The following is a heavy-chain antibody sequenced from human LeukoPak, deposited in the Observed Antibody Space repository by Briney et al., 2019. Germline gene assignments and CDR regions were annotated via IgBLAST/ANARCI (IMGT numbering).Heavy chain of an antibody. CDR2: VGVDGTR. D-gene: IGHD3-22*01. CDR1: GFTFSSYA. V-gene: IGHV3-23*01. CDR3: AKTQGYYDY. Sequence: GGSLRLSCAASGFTFSSYAMSWVRQAPGKGLEWVSGVGVDGTRYYVDSVKGRFTVSRDTAKNTLYLQMSSPRAEDTAIYYCAKTQGYYDYWGQGTLVTVSS. J-gene: IGHJ4*02.